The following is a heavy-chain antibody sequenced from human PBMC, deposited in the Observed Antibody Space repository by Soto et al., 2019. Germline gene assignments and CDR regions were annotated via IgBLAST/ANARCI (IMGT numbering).Heavy chain of an antibody. CDR2: IYYSGST. CDR1: GGSISSGDYY. Sequence: QVQLQESGPGLVKPSQTLSLTCTVAGGSISSGDYYWSWIRQPPGKGLEWIGYIYYSGSTYYNPSLKSRVTISVDTSKNQFSLKLSSVTAADTAVYYCARVATMVRGVISFDYWVQGTLVTVSS. J-gene: IGHJ4*02. V-gene: IGHV4-30-4*01. D-gene: IGHD3-10*01. CDR3: ARVATMVRGVISFDY.